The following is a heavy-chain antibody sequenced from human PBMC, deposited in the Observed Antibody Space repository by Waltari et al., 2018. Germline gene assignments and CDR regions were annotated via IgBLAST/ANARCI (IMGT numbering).Heavy chain of an antibody. CDR1: GFTFSSYG. Sequence: QVQLVESGGGVVQPGRSLRLSCAASGFTFSSYGMHWVRQAPGKGLGWVAVIWYDGSNKYYADSVKGRFTISRDNSKNTLYLQMNSLRAEDTAVYYCARGGEVGLCFDYWGQGTLVTVSS. CDR3: ARGGEVGLCFDY. V-gene: IGHV3-33*01. D-gene: IGHD1-26*01. J-gene: IGHJ4*02. CDR2: IWYDGSNK.